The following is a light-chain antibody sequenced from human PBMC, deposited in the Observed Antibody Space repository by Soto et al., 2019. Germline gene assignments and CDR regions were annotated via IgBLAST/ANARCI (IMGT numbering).Light chain of an antibody. V-gene: IGKV1-5*03. Sequence: DIQMTQFPSTLSASVGDRVTITCRASQSVSSWLAWYQQKPGEAPKLLISKASTLQSGVPSRFSGSQSGTKFTLTISSLQREDFGIYYCQQYDSHSSFGQGTKVEIK. CDR2: KAS. CDR1: QSVSSW. J-gene: IGKJ2*01. CDR3: QQYDSHSS.